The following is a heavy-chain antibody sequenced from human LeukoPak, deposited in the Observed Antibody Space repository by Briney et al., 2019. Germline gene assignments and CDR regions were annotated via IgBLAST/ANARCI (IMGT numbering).Heavy chain of an antibody. CDR2: IYSGSSA. V-gene: IGHV3-53*01. Sequence: GGSLRLSCAASGFTAIDNYMTWVRQAPGKGLEWVSVIYSGSSAYYADSVKGRFTISRDNSKNTLYLQMNSLRAEDTAVYYCAKDLDSSSWYFAYRYYYYYYGMDVWGQGATVTVSS. D-gene: IGHD6-13*01. CDR1: GFTAIDNY. CDR3: AKDLDSSSWYFAYRYYYYYYGMDV. J-gene: IGHJ6*02.